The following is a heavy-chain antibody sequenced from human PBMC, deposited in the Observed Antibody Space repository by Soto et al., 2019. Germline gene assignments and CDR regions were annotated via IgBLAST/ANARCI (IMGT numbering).Heavy chain of an antibody. CDR1: GFSLGTKTVG. V-gene: IGHV2-5*02. Sequence: SGPTLVNPTQTLTLTCTFSGFSLGTKTVGVAWIRQPPGEALEWLAVIYWDDDKRYSPSLRSRLTVTKDTSRNQVVLTMANMDPVDTATYYCAHLMITFGGVVADDAFDIWGQGTLVTVSS. CDR3: AHLMITFGGVVADDAFDI. CDR2: IYWDDDK. J-gene: IGHJ3*02. D-gene: IGHD3-16*02.